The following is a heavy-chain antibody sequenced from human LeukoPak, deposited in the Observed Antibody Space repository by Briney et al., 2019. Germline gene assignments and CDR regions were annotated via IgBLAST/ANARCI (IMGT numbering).Heavy chain of an antibody. CDR2: ISGTSSTK. Sequence: GGSLRLSCVGTGFTFSSHSMNWVRQAPGRGLEWVSYISGTSSTKYYADSVKGRFTISRDNGKNSLYLQMNSLRAEDTAVYFCAAESITIFGVVITWGQGTLVSVSS. V-gene: IGHV3-48*01. CDR1: GFTFSSHS. J-gene: IGHJ5*02. CDR3: AAESITIFGVVIT. D-gene: IGHD3-3*01.